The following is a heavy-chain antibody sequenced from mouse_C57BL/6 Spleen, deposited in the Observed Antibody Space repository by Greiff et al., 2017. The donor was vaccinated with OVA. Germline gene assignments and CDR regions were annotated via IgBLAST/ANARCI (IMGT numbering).Heavy chain of an antibody. Sequence: EVQLQQSGPELVKPGASFPLSFTSSFSPFPSSSLHWVKQSHGKSLEWIGDINPNNGGTSYNQKFKGKATLTVDKSSSTAYMELRSLTSEDSAVYYCAILLGAYWGQGTLVTVSA. CDR1: FSPFPSSS. CDR3: AILLGAY. D-gene: IGHD1-1*01. CDR2: INPNNGGT. J-gene: IGHJ3*01. V-gene: IGHV1-26*01.